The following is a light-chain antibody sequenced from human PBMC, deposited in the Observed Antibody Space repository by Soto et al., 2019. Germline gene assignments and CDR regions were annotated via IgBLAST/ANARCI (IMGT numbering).Light chain of an antibody. Sequence: EIVMTQSPATLSVSPGETATLSCRASQSLTSYLAWYQQKPDQAPRLLIYGISTRATDIPARFGGSGSGTEFTLTISSLQSEDFAVYYCQQYNNWPLTFGGGTKVDIK. CDR1: QSLTSY. CDR2: GIS. V-gene: IGKV3-15*01. J-gene: IGKJ4*01. CDR3: QQYNNWPLT.